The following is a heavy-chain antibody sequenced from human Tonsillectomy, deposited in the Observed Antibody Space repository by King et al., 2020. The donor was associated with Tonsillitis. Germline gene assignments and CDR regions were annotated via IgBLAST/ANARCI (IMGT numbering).Heavy chain of an antibody. J-gene: IGHJ6*02. CDR3: AREGITGTTGGIYYYYGMDV. V-gene: IGHV3-30-3*01. D-gene: IGHD1-7*01. CDR2: ISYDGSNK. Sequence: VQLVESGGGVVQPGRSLRLSCAASGFTLSSYAMHWVRPAPGKGLGGVAVISYDGSNKNYADSVKGRFTISRDNSKNTRNLQSNSLRAEDTVVYYCAREGITGTTGGIYYYYGMDVWGQGTTVTVSS. CDR1: GFTLSSYA.